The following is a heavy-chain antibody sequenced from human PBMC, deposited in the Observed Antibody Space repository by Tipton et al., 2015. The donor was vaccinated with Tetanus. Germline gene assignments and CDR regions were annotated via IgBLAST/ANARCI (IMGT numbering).Heavy chain of an antibody. V-gene: IGHV4-61*01. D-gene: IGHD1-14*01. Sequence: TLSLTCTVSGGSVRSGSYYWNWIRQPPGKGLEWIGYIYYSGSTNYNPSLKSRVTISVDTSKNQFSLKLSSVTAADTAVYYCARGTGDYWGQEPWSPFPQ. CDR2: IYYSGST. CDR1: GGSVRSGSYY. CDR3: ARGTGDY. J-gene: IGHJ4*01.